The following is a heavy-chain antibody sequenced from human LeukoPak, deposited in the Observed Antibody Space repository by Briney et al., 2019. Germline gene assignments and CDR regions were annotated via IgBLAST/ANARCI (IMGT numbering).Heavy chain of an antibody. CDR1: GFTFSSYA. J-gene: IGHJ6*03. Sequence: GGSLRLSCAASGFTFSSYAMHWVRQAPGKGLEWVAVISYDGSNKYYADSVKGRFTISRDSSKNTLYVQMDSLRAEDTAVYYCAKAARDLQPSRYYMDVWGKGTTVTVSS. D-gene: IGHD1-1*01. CDR3: AKAARDLQPSRYYMDV. CDR2: ISYDGSNK. V-gene: IGHV3-30-3*01.